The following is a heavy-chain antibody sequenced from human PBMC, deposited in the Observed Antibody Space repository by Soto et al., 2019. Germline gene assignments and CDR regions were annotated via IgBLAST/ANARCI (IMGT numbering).Heavy chain of an antibody. CDR1: GGSISSYY. D-gene: IGHD5-18*01. Sequence: PSETLSLTCTVSGGSISSYYWSWIRQPPGKGLEWIGYIYYSGSTNYNPSLKSRVTISVDTSKNQFSLKLSSVTAADTAVYYCAREGKDGYSYGTGFDYWGQGTLVTV. V-gene: IGHV4-59*01. CDR3: AREGKDGYSYGTGFDY. J-gene: IGHJ4*02. CDR2: IYYSGST.